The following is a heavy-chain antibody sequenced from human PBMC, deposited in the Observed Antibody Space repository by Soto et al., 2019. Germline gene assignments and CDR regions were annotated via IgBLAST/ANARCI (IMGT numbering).Heavy chain of an antibody. CDR1: GGSISSSNW. CDR3: ASGDYYYGMDV. Sequence: PSETLSLTCAVSGGSISSSNWWSWVRQPPGKGLEWIGEIYHSGSTNYNPSLKSRVTILVDKSKNKFSLKLSSVTAADTAVYYCASGDYYYGMDVWGQGTTVTVSS. D-gene: IGHD3-16*01. V-gene: IGHV4-4*02. CDR2: IYHSGST. J-gene: IGHJ6*02.